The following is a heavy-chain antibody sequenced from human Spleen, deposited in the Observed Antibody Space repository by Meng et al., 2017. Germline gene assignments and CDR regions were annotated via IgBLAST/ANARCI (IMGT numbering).Heavy chain of an antibody. CDR3: ARLKGWEGEPGG. Sequence: SVKVSCKASGYTFTGYYMHWVRQAPGQGLEWMGRIIPILGIANYAQKFQGRVTITADKSTSTAYMELSSLRSEDTAVYYCARLKGWEGEPGGWGQGTLVTVSS. CDR2: IIPILGIA. CDR1: GYTFTGYY. D-gene: IGHD1-14*01. J-gene: IGHJ4*02. V-gene: IGHV1-69*02.